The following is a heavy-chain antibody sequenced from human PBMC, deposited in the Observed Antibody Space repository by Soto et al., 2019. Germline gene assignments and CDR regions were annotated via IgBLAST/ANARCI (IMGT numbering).Heavy chain of an antibody. CDR3: VREGGPNWFDP. Sequence: QVQLVQSGAEVKKPGASVKVSCKASGYTFTSYYMHWVRQAPGQGLEWMGIINPSGGSTSYAQKFQGRVTMTRDTSTSTVYMELSSLRSEDTAVYYCVREGGPNWFDPWGQGTLVTVSS. CDR1: GYTFTSYY. CDR2: INPSGGST. V-gene: IGHV1-46*01. D-gene: IGHD3-16*01. J-gene: IGHJ5*02.